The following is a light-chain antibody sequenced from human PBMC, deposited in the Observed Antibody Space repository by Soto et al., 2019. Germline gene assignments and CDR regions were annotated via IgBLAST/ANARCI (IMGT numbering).Light chain of an antibody. CDR1: ESVASNY. CDR3: QQYGSSPWT. Sequence: IVLTQSPGTLSLSPGEGATLSCRASESVASNYLAWYQQKPGQDPRLLFYGASIRATGIPDRFSGSGSGTDFTLTLTRLQPEDCAVYYCQQYGSSPWTSGQGTKVEIK. CDR2: GAS. V-gene: IGKV3-20*01. J-gene: IGKJ1*01.